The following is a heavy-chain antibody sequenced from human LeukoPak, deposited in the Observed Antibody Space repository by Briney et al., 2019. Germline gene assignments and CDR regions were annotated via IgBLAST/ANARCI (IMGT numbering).Heavy chain of an antibody. V-gene: IGHV1-69*04. Sequence: SVKASCKASGGTFSSYAISWVRQAPGQGLEWMGRIIPILGIANYAQKFQGRVTITADKSTSTAYMELSSLRSEDTAVYYCARDESSALSYFDYWGQGTLVTVSS. CDR3: ARDESSALSYFDY. J-gene: IGHJ4*02. CDR1: GGTFSSYA. D-gene: IGHD3-22*01. CDR2: IIPILGIA.